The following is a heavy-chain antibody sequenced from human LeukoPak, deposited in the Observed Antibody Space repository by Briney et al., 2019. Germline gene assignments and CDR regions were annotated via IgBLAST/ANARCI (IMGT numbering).Heavy chain of an antibody. CDR2: IYYTGST. Sequence: SSETLSLTCTVSGGSISSYYWSWIRQPPGKGLEWIGYIYYTGSTNYNPSLKSRVTMSVDTSKNQFSLKLTSVTAADTAVYYCARVLPYYYDSSGYYYTSGPNWFDPWGQGTLVTVSS. J-gene: IGHJ5*02. D-gene: IGHD3-22*01. V-gene: IGHV4-59*01. CDR3: ARVLPYYYDSSGYYYTSGPNWFDP. CDR1: GGSISSYY.